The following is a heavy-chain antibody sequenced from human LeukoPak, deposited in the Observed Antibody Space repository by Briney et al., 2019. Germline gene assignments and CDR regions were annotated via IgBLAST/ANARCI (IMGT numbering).Heavy chain of an antibody. J-gene: IGHJ4*02. CDR3: ATYLYKSLDY. D-gene: IGHD3-10*01. Sequence: GGSLRLSCAASGFTFSSYGMHWVRQAPGKGLEWVAFIRYDGSNKYYADSVKGRFTISRDNSKNTLYLQMNSLRAEDTAVYYCATYLYKSLDYWGQGTLVTVSS. V-gene: IGHV3-30*02. CDR1: GFTFSSYG. CDR2: IRYDGSNK.